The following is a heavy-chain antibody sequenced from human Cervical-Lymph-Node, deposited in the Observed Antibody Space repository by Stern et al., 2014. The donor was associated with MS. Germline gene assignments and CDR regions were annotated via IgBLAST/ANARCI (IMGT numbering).Heavy chain of an antibody. V-gene: IGHV5-51*01. CDR2: INPGYSDT. J-gene: IGHJ5*02. CDR3: ARRHCSSRRCGWFDP. CDR1: GYSFTSYW. Sequence: EVQLVQSGAEVKKPGESLKISCKGSGYSFTSYWIGWVRQMPGKGLEWMGIINPGYSDTRYSPSFQGQVTISADKSISTAYLQWSSLKASDTAMYYCARRHCSSRRCGWFDPWGQGTLVTVSS. D-gene: IGHD2-2*01.